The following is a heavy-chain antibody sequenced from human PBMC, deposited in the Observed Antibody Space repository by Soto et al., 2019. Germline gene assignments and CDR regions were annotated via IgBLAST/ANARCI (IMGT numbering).Heavy chain of an antibody. J-gene: IGHJ4*02. D-gene: IGHD4-17*01. V-gene: IGHV1-3*01. CDR2: INAGNGNT. Sequence: GASVKVSCKASGYTFTSYAMHWVRQAPGQRLEWMGWINAGNGNTKYSQKFQGRVTITRDTSASTAYMELSSLRSEDTAVYYCARVTLQRASYGDYEFDYWGQGTLVTVSS. CDR1: GYTFTSYA. CDR3: ARVTLQRASYGDYEFDY.